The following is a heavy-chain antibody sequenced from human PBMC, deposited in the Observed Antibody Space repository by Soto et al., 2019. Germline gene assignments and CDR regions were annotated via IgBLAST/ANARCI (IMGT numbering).Heavy chain of an antibody. Sequence: ASVKVSCKASGYTFTGYNMHWVRQAPGQGLEWMGWINPNSGGTNYAQKFQGRVTMTRDTSISTAYMELSRLRSDDTAVYYCATSGYSYGYYYYYRMDVWGQGTTVTVSS. V-gene: IGHV1-2*02. CDR2: INPNSGGT. CDR1: GYTFTGYN. J-gene: IGHJ6*02. D-gene: IGHD5-18*01. CDR3: ATSGYSYGYYYYYRMDV.